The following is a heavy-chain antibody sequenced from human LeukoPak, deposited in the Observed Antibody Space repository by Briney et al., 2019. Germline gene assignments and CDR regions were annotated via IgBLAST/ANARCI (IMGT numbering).Heavy chain of an antibody. CDR3: PRDRFGGVVAAEYYFDY. CDR2: INPSDGST. Sequence: SSVKVSCKASVYTFTSYYIHWVRQAPGQGLKWMEMINPSDGSTSYAQNFPGRITMTRDMSTSTVYMEVSSLSSADTDVYYCPRDRFGGVVAAEYYFDYWGQGTMVTVSS. CDR1: VYTFTSYY. D-gene: IGHD2-15*01. V-gene: IGHV1-46*01. J-gene: IGHJ4*02.